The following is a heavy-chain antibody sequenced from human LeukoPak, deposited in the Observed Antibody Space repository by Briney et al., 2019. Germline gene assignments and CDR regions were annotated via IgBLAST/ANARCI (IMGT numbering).Heavy chain of an antibody. CDR2: IYPGDSDT. CDR3: ARRAAGSWWFDP. J-gene: IGHJ5*02. D-gene: IGHD6-13*01. Sequence: PGESLKISCKGSGYFITSYCMSLGRHMPGKGLEWMGIIYPGDSDTRYSPSFQGQVTISVDKSISTAYLQWSSLKASDTAMYYCARRAAGSWWFDPWGQGTLVTVSS. CDR1: GYFITSYC. V-gene: IGHV5-51*01.